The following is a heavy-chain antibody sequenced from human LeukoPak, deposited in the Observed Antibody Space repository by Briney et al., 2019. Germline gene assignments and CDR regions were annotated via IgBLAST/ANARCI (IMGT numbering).Heavy chain of an antibody. D-gene: IGHD6-13*01. CDR3: ARDTRYSSSWKDGGEGGAFDI. Sequence: SVKLSCKASGATFTSYGISWDRHAPGQGLEWMGGIIPIFGTANYAQKFQGRVTITTDESTSTAYMELSSLSSEDTAVYYCARDTRYSSSWKDGGEGGAFDIWGQGTMVTVSS. CDR1: GATFTSYG. J-gene: IGHJ3*02. V-gene: IGHV1-69*05. CDR2: IIPIFGTA.